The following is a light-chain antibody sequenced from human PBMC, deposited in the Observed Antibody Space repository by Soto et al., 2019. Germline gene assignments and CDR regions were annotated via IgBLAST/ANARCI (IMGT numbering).Light chain of an antibody. CDR3: AAWEDTLSGLV. Sequence: QSVLTQPPSASGAPGQTVTISCSGRSSNIGSNYVYWYQQLPETAPRLLLYRADQRPSGIPDRFSGSKSGTSASLAISGLRSEDEADYYCAAWEDTLSGLVFGGGTKLTVL. J-gene: IGLJ2*01. V-gene: IGLV1-47*01. CDR2: RAD. CDR1: SSNIGSNY.